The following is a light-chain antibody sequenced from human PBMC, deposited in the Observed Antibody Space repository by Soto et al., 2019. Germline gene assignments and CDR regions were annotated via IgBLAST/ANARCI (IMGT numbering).Light chain of an antibody. J-gene: IGKJ1*01. V-gene: IGKV1-5*03. CDR2: KAS. Sequence: DIQMTQSPSTLAASLGDRVTITCRASQTISTWLAWYQQKPGKAPKLLIYKASSLESGVPPRFSGSGSGTEFTLTISGLQPDDFATYYCQQYKSYPLTFGQGTRWIS. CDR1: QTISTW. CDR3: QQYKSYPLT.